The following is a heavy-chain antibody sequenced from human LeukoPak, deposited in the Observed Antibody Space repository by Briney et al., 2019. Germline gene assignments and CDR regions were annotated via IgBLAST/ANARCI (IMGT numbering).Heavy chain of an antibody. CDR3: ARKLVVVPAAIPSHSTYYYYYGMDV. V-gene: IGHV3-7*01. D-gene: IGHD2-2*02. J-gene: IGHJ6*02. CDR1: GFTFSSYW. CDR2: IKQDGSEK. Sequence: PGGSLRLSCAASGFTFSSYWMSWVRQAPGKGLEWVANIKQDGSEKYYVDSVKGRFTISRDNAKNSLYLQMNSLRAEDTAVYYCARKLVVVPAAIPSHSTYYYYYGMDVWGQGTTVTVSS.